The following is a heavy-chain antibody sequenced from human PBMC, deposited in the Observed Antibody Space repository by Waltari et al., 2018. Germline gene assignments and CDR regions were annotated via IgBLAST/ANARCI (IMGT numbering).Heavy chain of an antibody. V-gene: IGHV1-2*06. Sequence: QVQLVQSGAEVTKPGASVKVSCKASGYTFTGYYMPWVRQAPGQGLEWMGRINPNSGGTNYAQKFQGRVTMTRDTSISTAYMELSRLRSDDTAVYYCARDLGIYSSSGPDWGQGTLVTVSS. CDR1: GYTFTGYY. D-gene: IGHD6-6*01. CDR3: ARDLGIYSSSGPD. J-gene: IGHJ4*02. CDR2: INPNSGGT.